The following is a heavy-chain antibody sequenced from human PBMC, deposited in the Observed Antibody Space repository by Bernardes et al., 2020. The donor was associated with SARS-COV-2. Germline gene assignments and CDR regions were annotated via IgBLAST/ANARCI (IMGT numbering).Heavy chain of an antibody. V-gene: IGHV1-2*02. CDR2: INPNSGGT. CDR3: VYSRYYYYGMDV. D-gene: IGHD6-13*01. CDR1: GYTFTGYY. J-gene: IGHJ6*02. Sequence: ASVKVSCKASGYTFTGYYMHWVRQAPGQGLEWMGWINPNSGGTNYAQKFQGRVTMTRDTSISTAYMELSRLRSDDTAVYYCVYSRYYYYGMDVWGQGTTVTVSS.